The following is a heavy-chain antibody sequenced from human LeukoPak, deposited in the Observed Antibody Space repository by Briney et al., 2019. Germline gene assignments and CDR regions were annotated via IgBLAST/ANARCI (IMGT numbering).Heavy chain of an antibody. D-gene: IGHD2-2*01. CDR3: ARGIVVVPAAIWY. J-gene: IGHJ4*02. CDR1: GYTFTGYY. Sequence: ASVKVPCKASGYTFTGYYMHWVRQAPGQGLEWMGWINPNSGGTNYAQKFQGRVTMTRDTSISTAYTELSRLRSDDTAVYYCARGIVVVPAAIWYWGQGTLVTVSS. CDR2: INPNSGGT. V-gene: IGHV1-2*02.